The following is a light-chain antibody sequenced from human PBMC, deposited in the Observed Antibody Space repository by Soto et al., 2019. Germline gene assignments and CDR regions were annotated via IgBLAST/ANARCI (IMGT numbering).Light chain of an antibody. J-gene: IGKJ3*01. V-gene: IGKV1-5*03. CDR3: QQYNNYAFT. CDR2: KAS. CDR1: QSISSW. Sequence: DIQMTQSPSTLSASVGDRVNITCRGSQSISSWLAWYQQKAGEAPKLLMYKASTLDSGVPSRFSGSGSGTEFTLTISSLQPEDFATYDCQQYNNYAFTFGPGTKVDLK.